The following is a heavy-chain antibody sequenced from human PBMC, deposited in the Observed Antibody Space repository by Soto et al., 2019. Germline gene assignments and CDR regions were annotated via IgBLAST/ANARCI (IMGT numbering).Heavy chain of an antibody. CDR3: AKGSRADYFDY. V-gene: IGHV3-30-3*01. CDR1: GFTYSSYT. J-gene: IGHJ4*02. Sequence: GGSLRLSCAASGFTYSSYTMHWVRQAPGKGLEWVAVISHDGSKKDYADSVKGRFTISRDNSKNTLFLQMISLRAEDTAVYYCAKGSRADYFDYWGQGTLVTVSS. CDR2: ISHDGSKK.